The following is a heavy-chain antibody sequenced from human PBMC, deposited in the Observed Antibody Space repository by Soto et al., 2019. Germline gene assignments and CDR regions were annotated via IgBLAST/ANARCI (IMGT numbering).Heavy chain of an antibody. CDR2: IYYSGST. Sequence: SETLSLTCTVSGGSISGYYWSWIRQPPGKGLEWIGYIYYSGSTNYNPSLKSRVTISVDTSKDQFSLKLSSVTAADTAVYYCARGRRGGGSYLMGYYYGMDVWGQGTTVTVSS. CDR1: GGSISGYY. V-gene: IGHV4-59*01. CDR3: ARGRRGGGSYLMGYYYGMDV. J-gene: IGHJ6*02. D-gene: IGHD2-15*01.